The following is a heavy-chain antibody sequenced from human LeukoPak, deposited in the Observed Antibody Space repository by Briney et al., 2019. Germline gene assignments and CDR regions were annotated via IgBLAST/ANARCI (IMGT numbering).Heavy chain of an antibody. CDR2: IIPILGIA. V-gene: IGHV1-69*04. CDR1: GGTFSSYA. CDR3: ARDYYDSSGYYYPFDY. Sequence: SVKVSCKASGGTFSSYAISWVRQAPGQGLEWMGRIIPILGIANYAQKFQGRVTITADKSTSTAYMELSSLRSEDTAVYYCARDYYDSSGYYYPFDYWGQGTLVTVSS. D-gene: IGHD3-22*01. J-gene: IGHJ4*02.